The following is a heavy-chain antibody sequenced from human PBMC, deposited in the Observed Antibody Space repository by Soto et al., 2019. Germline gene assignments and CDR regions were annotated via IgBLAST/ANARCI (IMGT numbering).Heavy chain of an antibody. J-gene: IGHJ5*02. CDR1: GGSVSSGSYY. CDR3: AREYDYDILTGYYTFDP. CDR2: IYYSGST. D-gene: IGHD3-9*01. V-gene: IGHV4-61*01. Sequence: VSGGSVSSGSYYWSWIRQPPGKGLEWIGYIYYSGSTNYNPSLKSRVTISVDTSKNQFSLKLSSVTAADTAVYYCAREYDYDILTGYYTFDPWGQGTLVTVSS.